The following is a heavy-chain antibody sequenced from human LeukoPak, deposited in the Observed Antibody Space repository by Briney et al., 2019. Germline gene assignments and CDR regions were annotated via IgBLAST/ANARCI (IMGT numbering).Heavy chain of an antibody. CDR2: IYYSDVA. V-gene: IGHV4-59*01. D-gene: IGHD5-12*01. J-gene: IGHJ4*02. Sequence: SSETLSLTCTVSGGSISHYYWTWIRQPPGKGLEWIGYIYYSDVANYNPSLKSRVSISVDTSKNQFSLKLTSVTAADTAVYYCARVSGYDTADYWGQGTLVTVSS. CDR1: GGSISHYY. CDR3: ARVSGYDTADY.